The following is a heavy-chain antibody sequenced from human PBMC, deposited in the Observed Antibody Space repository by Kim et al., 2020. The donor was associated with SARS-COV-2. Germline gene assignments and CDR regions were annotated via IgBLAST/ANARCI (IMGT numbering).Heavy chain of an antibody. CDR1: GFTFSNYW. J-gene: IGHJ5*02. CDR2: INSDGGDT. Sequence: GGSLRLSCEASGFTFSNYWMNWVRQGPGKGLVWVSRINSDGGDTHYADSVKGRFTISRDNAEYTLHLQLNSLGVEDTAIYYCARGTFQQGFDPWGQGTLVTVSS. V-gene: IGHV3-74*01. CDR3: ARGTFQQGFDP.